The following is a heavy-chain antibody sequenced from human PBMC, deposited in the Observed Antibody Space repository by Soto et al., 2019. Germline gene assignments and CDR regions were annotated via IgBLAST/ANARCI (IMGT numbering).Heavy chain of an antibody. CDR1: GYTFTSYD. D-gene: IGHD3-16*01. CDR3: AIERAYLGDY. J-gene: IGHJ4*02. V-gene: IGHV1-8*01. Sequence: QVHLVQSGAALKKPGASVKVSCKASGYTFTSYDINWVRQATGQVLEWMGWMNPNSGNTGNAQKFQVRVTMTRNTSISTAYMERSSLRSEDTAVYYCAIERAYLGDYWGQGALVTLSS. CDR2: MNPNSGNT.